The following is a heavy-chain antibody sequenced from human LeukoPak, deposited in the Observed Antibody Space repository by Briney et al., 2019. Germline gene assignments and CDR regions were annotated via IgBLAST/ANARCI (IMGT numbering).Heavy chain of an antibody. CDR3: AKKGIAAADSFDY. CDR2: ISGSGGST. V-gene: IGHV3-23*01. D-gene: IGHD6-13*01. Sequence: GGSLRLSCAASGFTFSSYVMSWVRQAPGKGQEWVSGISGSGGSTYYADSVKARFTISRDNSKNTLYLQMNSLRAEDTAIYYCAKKGIAAADSFDYWGQGTLVTVSS. CDR1: GFTFSSYV. J-gene: IGHJ4*02.